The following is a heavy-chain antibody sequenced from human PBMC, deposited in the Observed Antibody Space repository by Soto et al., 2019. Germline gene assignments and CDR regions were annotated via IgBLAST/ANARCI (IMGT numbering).Heavy chain of an antibody. D-gene: IGHD3-22*01. CDR3: ARIYDSTDGGAFDI. J-gene: IGHJ3*02. V-gene: IGHV3-53*01. Sequence: EVQLVESGGGLIQPGGSLRLSCAASGFTVSSNYMSWVRQAPGKGLEWVSVIYSGGSTYYADSVKGRFTISRDNSKNTLYLQMNSLRAEDTAVYYCARIYDSTDGGAFDIWGQGTMVTVSS. CDR1: GFTVSSNY. CDR2: IYSGGST.